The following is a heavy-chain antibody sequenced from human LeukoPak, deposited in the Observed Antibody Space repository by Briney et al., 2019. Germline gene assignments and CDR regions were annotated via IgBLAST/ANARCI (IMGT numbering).Heavy chain of an antibody. D-gene: IGHD5-12*01. J-gene: IGHJ2*01. CDR3: ASGYSGYDLNYYWYFDL. Sequence: SETLSLTCAVYVGSFSGYYWSWIRQPPGKGLEWIGEINHSGSTNYNPSLKSRVTISVDTSKNQFSLKLSSVTAADTAVYYCASGYSGYDLNYYWYFDLWGRGTLVTVSS. V-gene: IGHV4-34*01. CDR2: INHSGST. CDR1: VGSFSGYY.